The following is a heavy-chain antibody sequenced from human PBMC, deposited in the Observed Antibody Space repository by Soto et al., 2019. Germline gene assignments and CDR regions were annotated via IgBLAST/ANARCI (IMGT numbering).Heavy chain of an antibody. V-gene: IGHV4-59*12. CDR2: IYFSGGT. Sequence: SETLSLTCTVSGGSISSYYWSWIRQPPGKGLEWIGYIYFSGGTNYNPSLKSRVTISVDTSKNQFSLKLSSVTAADTAVYYRARESRSWYGSIWDYWGQGTLVTVSS. J-gene: IGHJ4*02. CDR3: ARESRSWYGSIWDY. D-gene: IGHD6-13*01. CDR1: GGSISSYY.